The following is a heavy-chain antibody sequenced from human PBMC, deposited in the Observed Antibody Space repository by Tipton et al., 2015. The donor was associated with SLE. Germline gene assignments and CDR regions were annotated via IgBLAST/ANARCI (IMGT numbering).Heavy chain of an antibody. J-gene: IGHJ1*01. CDR1: GFAFSSYA. Sequence: SLRLSCAASGFAFSSYAMHWVRQAPGKGLEWVAVISYDGSNKYYADSVKGRFTISRDNSKNTLYLQMNSLRAEDTAVYYCATTWGSGWYPGAEYFQHWGQGTLVTVSP. CDR2: ISYDGSNK. V-gene: IGHV3-30-3*01. CDR3: ATTWGSGWYPGAEYFQH. D-gene: IGHD6-19*01.